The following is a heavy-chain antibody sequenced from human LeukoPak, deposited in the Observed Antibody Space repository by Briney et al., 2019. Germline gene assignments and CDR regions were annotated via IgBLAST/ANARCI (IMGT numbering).Heavy chain of an antibody. J-gene: IGHJ4*02. CDR2: ISSSSSDI. V-gene: IGHV3-21*01. D-gene: IGHD3-3*01. Sequence: PGGSLRLSCAASGFSFRVYSMNWVRQAPGQGLEWVSSISSSSSDISYADSVKGRFTISRDNAKNSLYLQMNSLRAEDTAVYYCARGTGGLEWADFDYWGQGTLVTVS. CDR3: ARGTGGLEWADFDY. CDR1: GFSFRVYS.